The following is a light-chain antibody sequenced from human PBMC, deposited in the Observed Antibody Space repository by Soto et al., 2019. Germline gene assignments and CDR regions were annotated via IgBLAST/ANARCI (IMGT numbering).Light chain of an antibody. J-gene: IGKJ4*01. V-gene: IGKV1-5*03. CDR3: RQYNSYSLT. CDR2: KAS. Sequence: DIQMTQSPSSLSASVGDRVTITCRASQTISSLLAWYQQKPGKAPKLLIYKASSLKSGVPSRFSGSESGTEFTLTISSLQPDDFATYYCRQYNSYSLTFGGGTKWIS. CDR1: QTISSL.